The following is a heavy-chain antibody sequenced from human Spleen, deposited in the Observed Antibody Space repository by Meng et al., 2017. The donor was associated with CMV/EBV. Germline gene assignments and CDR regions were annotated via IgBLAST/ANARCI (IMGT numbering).Heavy chain of an antibody. Sequence: SETLSLTCTVSGGSISSSSYYWGWIRQPPGKGLEWIGSIYYSGSTYYNPSLKSRVTISVDTSKKQFSLKLSSVTAADTAVYYCARGRAGYCSSTSCYHPADYWGQGTLVTVSS. CDR2: IYYSGST. CDR1: GGSISSSSYY. CDR3: ARGRAGYCSSTSCYHPADY. D-gene: IGHD2-2*01. V-gene: IGHV4-39*07. J-gene: IGHJ4*02.